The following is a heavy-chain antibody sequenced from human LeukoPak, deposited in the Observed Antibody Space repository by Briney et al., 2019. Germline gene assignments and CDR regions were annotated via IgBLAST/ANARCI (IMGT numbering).Heavy chain of an antibody. V-gene: IGHV3-7*02. D-gene: IGHD6-19*01. CDR2: INQDGRKK. Sequence: PAGSLRLSCPASGFSFRTHWMSWVRQAPGKGLEWVANINQDGRKKFYVDSVEGRFTISRDDAKTSLFLQMNSLRVEDTAVYYCAKWMGRDSWGQGTRDRVSS. CDR3: AKWMGRDS. CDR1: GFSFRTHW. J-gene: IGHJ4*02.